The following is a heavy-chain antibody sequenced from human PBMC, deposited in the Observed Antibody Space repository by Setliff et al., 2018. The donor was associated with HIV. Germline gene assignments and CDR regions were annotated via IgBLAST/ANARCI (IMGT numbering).Heavy chain of an antibody. D-gene: IGHD1-26*01. V-gene: IGHV3-33*05. Sequence: GGSLRLSCAASGFTFSNYGIHWVRQAPGKGLEWVAFIPYDGSNKYYGDSVKGRFTISRDNSKNTVYLQMNSLRAEDTAVYYCARDRYSGSSTDYWGQGTLVTVSS. CDR3: ARDRYSGSSTDY. CDR1: GFTFSNYG. CDR2: IPYDGSNK. J-gene: IGHJ4*02.